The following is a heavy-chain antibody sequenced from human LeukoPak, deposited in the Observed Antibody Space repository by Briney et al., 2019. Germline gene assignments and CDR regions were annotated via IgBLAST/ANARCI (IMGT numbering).Heavy chain of an antibody. D-gene: IGHD1-1*01. J-gene: IGHJ4*02. V-gene: IGHV1-2*02. Sequence: ASVKVSCKASGYTFTGYYMHWVRQAPGQGLEWMGWINPNSAGTNYAHNFQGRVTMTRDTSTNTAYMDLSSLRSDDTAVYYCARAITTGAPYWGQGTLVTVSS. CDR1: GYTFTGYY. CDR3: ARAITTGAPY. CDR2: INPNSAGT.